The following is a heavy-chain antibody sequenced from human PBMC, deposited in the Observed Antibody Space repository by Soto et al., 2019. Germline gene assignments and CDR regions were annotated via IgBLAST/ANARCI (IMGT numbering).Heavy chain of an antibody. CDR1: GVTISECS. V-gene: IGHV3-48*02. CDR2: ITIRTGNV. Sequence: GSLRLSCEASGVTISECSMNWVRQAPGKGLEWLAYITIRTGNVLYADSVRGRFTISADNAENSVILQMNSLRDEDSAVYFCVRDRDLYRDMFHADLWGQGTLVTVSS. J-gene: IGHJ4*01. D-gene: IGHD3-10*02. CDR3: VRDRDLYRDMFHADL.